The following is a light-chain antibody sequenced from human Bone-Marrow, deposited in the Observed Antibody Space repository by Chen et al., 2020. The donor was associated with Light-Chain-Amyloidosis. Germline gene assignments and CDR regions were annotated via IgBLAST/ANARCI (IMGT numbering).Light chain of an antibody. CDR2: DDN. CDR3: CSYAGSSTWV. J-gene: IGLJ3*02. V-gene: IGLV2-23*01. CDR1: SSDVGSYNL. Sequence: QSALTQPASVSGSPGQSITISCTGTSSDVGSYNLVSWYQQPPGKAPKLMIYDDNTRPSGFSTRFSGSKSGNTASLTISGLQADDEADYYCCSYAGSSTWVFGGGTKLTVL.